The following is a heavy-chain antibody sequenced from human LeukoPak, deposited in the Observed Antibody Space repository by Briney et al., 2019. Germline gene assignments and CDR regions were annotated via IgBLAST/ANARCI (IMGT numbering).Heavy chain of an antibody. CDR3: AASVLARAFDI. CDR2: IVVGSGNT. V-gene: IGHV1-58*02. Sequence: GAAVKVSCKASGFTFTSSAIQWVRQARGQRLEWIGWIVVGSGNTNYAQKFQERVTITRDMTTSTAYMELSSLRSEDTAVYYCAASVLARAFDIWGQGTMVTVSS. D-gene: IGHD3-3*02. CDR1: GFTFTSSA. J-gene: IGHJ3*02.